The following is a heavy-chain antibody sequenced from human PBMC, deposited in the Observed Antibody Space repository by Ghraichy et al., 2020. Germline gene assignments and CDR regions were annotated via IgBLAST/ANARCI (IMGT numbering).Heavy chain of an antibody. CDR1: GGSISGFY. D-gene: IGHD2-15*01. CDR2: VYYSGNT. V-gene: IGHV4-59*01. CDR3: ARRGSAAYPFDY. J-gene: IGHJ4*02. Sequence: ESLNISCTVSGGSISGFYWSWIRQPPGKGLEWIGYVYYSGNTSYNPSLKSRVTISVDTSKNQFSLKLSSVTAADTAVYYCARRGSAAYPFDYWGQGTLVTVSS.